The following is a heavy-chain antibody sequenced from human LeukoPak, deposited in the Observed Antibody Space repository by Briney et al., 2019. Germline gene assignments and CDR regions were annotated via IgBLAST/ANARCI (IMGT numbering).Heavy chain of an antibody. V-gene: IGHV4-4*07. CDR2: IYTSGST. CDR3: ARDYGSGSYHYYYMDV. Sequence: SETLSLTCTVSGGSISSYYWSWIRQPAGKGLEWIGRIYTSGSTNYNPSLKSRVTMSVDTSKNQFSLKLSSVTAADTAVYYCARDYGSGSYHYYYMDVWGKGTTVTISS. CDR1: GGSISSYY. J-gene: IGHJ6*03. D-gene: IGHD3-10*01.